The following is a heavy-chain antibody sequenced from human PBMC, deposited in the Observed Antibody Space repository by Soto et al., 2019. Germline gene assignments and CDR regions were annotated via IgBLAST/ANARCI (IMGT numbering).Heavy chain of an antibody. D-gene: IGHD3-10*01. CDR1: GFTFSSYA. V-gene: IGHV3-23*01. Sequence: GGSLRLSCAASGFTFSSYAMSWVRQAPGKGLEWVSAISGSGGSTYYADSVKGRFTISRDNSKNTLYLQMNSLRAADPAVYYCAKGPAMVRTVTLNDRVNWDPETLV. J-gene: IGHJ4*02. CDR2: ISGSGGST. CDR3: AKGPAMVRTVTLNDRVN.